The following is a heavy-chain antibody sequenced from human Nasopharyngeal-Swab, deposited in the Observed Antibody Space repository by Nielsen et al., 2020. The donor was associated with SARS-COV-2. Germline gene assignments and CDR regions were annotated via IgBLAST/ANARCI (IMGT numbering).Heavy chain of an antibody. Sequence: GGSLRLSCAASGFTFDDYAMHWVRQAPGKGLEWVSGISWNSGSIGYADSVKGRFTISRDTAKNSLYLQMNSLRAEDTALYYCAKDMAYYYGMDVWGQGTTVTVSS. CDR1: GFTFDDYA. J-gene: IGHJ6*02. CDR2: ISWNSGSI. CDR3: AKDMAYYYGMDV. V-gene: IGHV3-9*01.